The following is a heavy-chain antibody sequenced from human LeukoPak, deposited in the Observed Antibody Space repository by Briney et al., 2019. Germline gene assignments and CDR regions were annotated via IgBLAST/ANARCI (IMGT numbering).Heavy chain of an antibody. V-gene: IGHV3-30*18. Sequence: GGSLRLSCGASGFTFRNYGMHWVRQAPGKGLEWVAVISYDGSNKYYADSVKGRFTISRDNSKNTLYLQMNSLRAEDTAEYYCAKDLVATYYYGMDVWGQGTTVTVSS. D-gene: IGHD3-9*01. CDR1: GFTFRNYG. CDR2: ISYDGSNK. CDR3: AKDLVATYYYGMDV. J-gene: IGHJ6*02.